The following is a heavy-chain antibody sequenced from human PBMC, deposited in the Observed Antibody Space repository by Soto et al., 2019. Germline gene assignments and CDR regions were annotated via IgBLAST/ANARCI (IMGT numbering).Heavy chain of an antibody. V-gene: IGHV3-23*01. CDR2: ISGSGGST. J-gene: IGHJ3*02. CDR3: AKEYCSSTSCYDGAFDI. D-gene: IGHD2-2*01. Sequence: GGSLRLSCAASGFTFSSYAMSWVRQAPGKGLEWVSAISGSGGSTYYADSVKGRFTISRDNSKNTLYLQMNSLRAEDTAVYYCAKEYCSSTSCYDGAFDIWGQGTMVTVSS. CDR1: GFTFSSYA.